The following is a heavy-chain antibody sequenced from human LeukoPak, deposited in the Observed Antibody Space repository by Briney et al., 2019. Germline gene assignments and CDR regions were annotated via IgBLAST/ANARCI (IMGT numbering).Heavy chain of an antibody. D-gene: IGHD2-2*01. V-gene: IGHV3-23*01. J-gene: IGHJ3*02. Sequence: PGGSLRLSCAASGFTFSSYAMSWVRQAPGKGLEWVSDISGTGGSIDYADSVKGRFTSSRDNSKNTLYLQMNSLRAEDTAVYYCAHVPAAMGGHDAFDIWGQGTMVTVSS. CDR3: AHVPAAMGGHDAFDI. CDR1: GFTFSSYA. CDR2: ISGTGGSI.